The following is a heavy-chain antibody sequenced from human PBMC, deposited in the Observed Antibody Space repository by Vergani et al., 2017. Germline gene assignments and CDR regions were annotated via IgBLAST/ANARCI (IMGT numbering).Heavy chain of an antibody. V-gene: IGHV4-61*02. J-gene: IGHJ6*02. Sequence: QLQLQESGPGLVKPSETLSLTCTVSGGSISSSSYYWSWIRQPAGKGLEWIGRIYTSGSTNYNPSLKSRVTMSVDTSKTQFSLKLSSVTASDTAVYYCATRVRAAAISGARGDYYYGMDVWGQGTTVTVSS. CDR1: GGSISSSSYY. CDR2: IYTSGST. CDR3: ATRVRAAAISGARGDYYYGMDV. D-gene: IGHD2-2*01.